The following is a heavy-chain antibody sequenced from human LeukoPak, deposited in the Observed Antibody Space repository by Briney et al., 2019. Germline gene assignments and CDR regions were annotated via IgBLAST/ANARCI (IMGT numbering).Heavy chain of an antibody. J-gene: IGHJ3*02. V-gene: IGHV4-61*05. Sequence: PSETLSLTCTVSGGSISSSSYYWGWIRQPPGKGLEWIGYIYYSGSTNYNPSLKSRVTISVDTSKNQFSLKLSSVTAADTAVYYCARINELGPGAFDIWGQGTMVTVSS. D-gene: IGHD6-6*01. CDR2: IYYSGST. CDR3: ARINELGPGAFDI. CDR1: GGSISSSSYY.